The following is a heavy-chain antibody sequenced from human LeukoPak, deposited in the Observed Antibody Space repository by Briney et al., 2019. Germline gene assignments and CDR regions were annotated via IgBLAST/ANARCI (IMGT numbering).Heavy chain of an antibody. CDR1: GFTFSSYG. V-gene: IGHV3-33*06. J-gene: IGHJ4*02. CDR2: IWYDGSNK. Sequence: GGSLRLSCAASGFTFSSYGMHWVRQAPGKGLEWVALIWYDGSNKYYADSVKGRLTISRDNSKNTLYLQMNSLRAEDTAVYYCAKDPSLTESDYWGQGTLVTVSS. CDR3: AKDPSLTESDY. D-gene: IGHD1-14*01.